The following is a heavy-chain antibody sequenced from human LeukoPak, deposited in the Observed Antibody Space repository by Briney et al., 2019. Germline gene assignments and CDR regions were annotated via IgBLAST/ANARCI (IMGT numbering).Heavy chain of an antibody. V-gene: IGHV3-30*03. Sequence: SCKVSGYTLTELSMHWVRQAPGKGLEWMAVISYDGSNKYNADSVKGRFTISRDNSKNTLYLQMNSLKAEDTAVYYCARGPNVYGNSSGLIRDYYYYMDVWGKGTTVTVSS. CDR3: ARGPNVYGNSSGLIRDYYYYMDV. D-gene: IGHD6-6*01. CDR2: ISYDGSNK. CDR1: GYTLTELS. J-gene: IGHJ6*03.